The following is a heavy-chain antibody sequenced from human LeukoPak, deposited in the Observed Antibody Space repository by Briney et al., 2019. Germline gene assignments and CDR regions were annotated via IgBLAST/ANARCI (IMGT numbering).Heavy chain of an antibody. CDR2: INPNSGGT. V-gene: IGHV1-2*02. CDR1: GYTFTGYY. D-gene: IGHD2-2*01. Sequence: ASVKVSCKASGYTFTGYYMHWVRQAPGQGLEWMGWINPNSGGTNYAQKFQGRVTMTRDTSISTAYMELSRLRSDDTAVYYCGLVVPAGEDYYYMDVWGKGTTVTVSS. CDR3: GLVVPAGEDYYYMDV. J-gene: IGHJ6*03.